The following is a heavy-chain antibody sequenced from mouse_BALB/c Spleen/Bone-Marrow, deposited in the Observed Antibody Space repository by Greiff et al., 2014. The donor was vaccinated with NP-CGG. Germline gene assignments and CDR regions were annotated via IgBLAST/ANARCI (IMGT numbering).Heavy chain of an antibody. CDR1: GYSITSGYT. D-gene: IGHD1-1*01. V-gene: IGHV3-1*02. Sequence: VQLQQPGPDLVKPSQSLSLTCTVTGYSITSGYTWHWIRQFPGNTLEWMGYMHYSGTTNYNPSLKSRISITRDTSKNQFFLQLNAVTTEDTATYYCAITTVVNAMDYWGQGTSVTVSS. J-gene: IGHJ4*01. CDR2: MHYSGTT. CDR3: AITTVVNAMDY.